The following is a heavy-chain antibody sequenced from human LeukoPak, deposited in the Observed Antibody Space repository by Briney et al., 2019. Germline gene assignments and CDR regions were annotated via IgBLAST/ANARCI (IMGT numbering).Heavy chain of an antibody. Sequence: SQTLSLTCTVSGGSISSGSYYWSWIRQPAGKGLEWIGRIYTSGSTNYNPSLKSRVTISVDTSKNRFSLKLSSVTAADTAVYYCARAQPEGGGLRYWGQGTLVTVSS. J-gene: IGHJ4*02. CDR2: IYTSGST. D-gene: IGHD2-15*01. CDR1: GGSISSGSYY. V-gene: IGHV4-61*02. CDR3: ARAQPEGGGLRY.